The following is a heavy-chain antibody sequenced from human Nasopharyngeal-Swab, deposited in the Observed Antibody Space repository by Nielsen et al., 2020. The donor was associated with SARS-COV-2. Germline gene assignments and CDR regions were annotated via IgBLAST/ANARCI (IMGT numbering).Heavy chain of an antibody. CDR3: ARDHSGSFDY. Sequence: GSLRLSCTVSGGSISSSSYYWGWIRQPPGKGLEWIGSIYYSGSTYYNPSLKSRVTMSVDTSKNQFSLKLSSVTAADTAVYYCARDHSGSFDYWGQGTLVTVSS. D-gene: IGHD1-26*01. CDR1: GGSISSSSYY. CDR2: IYYSGST. V-gene: IGHV4-39*07. J-gene: IGHJ4*02.